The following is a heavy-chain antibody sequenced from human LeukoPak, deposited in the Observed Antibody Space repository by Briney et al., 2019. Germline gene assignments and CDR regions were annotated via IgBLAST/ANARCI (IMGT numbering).Heavy chain of an antibody. V-gene: IGHV1-69*13. J-gene: IGHJ4*02. CDR1: GGTFSSYA. CDR2: IIPIFGTA. D-gene: IGHD3-10*01. Sequence: SVKVSCKASGGTFSSYAISWVRQAPGQGLEWMGGIIPIFGTANYAQKFQGRVTITADESTSTAYMELSSLRSEDTAVYYCARDYYGSGSYFPPFDYWGQGTLVTVSS. CDR3: ARDYYGSGSYFPPFDY.